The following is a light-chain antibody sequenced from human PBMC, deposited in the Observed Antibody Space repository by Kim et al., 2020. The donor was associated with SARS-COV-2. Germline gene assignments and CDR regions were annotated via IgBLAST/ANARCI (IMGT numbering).Light chain of an antibody. Sequence: SSELTQDPAVSVALGQTVRITCQGDSLRNYYASWYQQKPGQAPVLVIYAKNIRPSGIPDRFSGSGSGNTASLTITGAQADDEADYFCDSRDSSGDHVVFGGGTKLTVL. CDR2: AKN. J-gene: IGLJ2*01. CDR1: SLRNYY. CDR3: DSRDSSGDHVV. V-gene: IGLV3-19*01.